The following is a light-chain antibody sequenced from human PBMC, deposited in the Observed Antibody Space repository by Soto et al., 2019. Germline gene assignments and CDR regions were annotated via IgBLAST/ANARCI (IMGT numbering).Light chain of an antibody. CDR1: SSDVGGYNC. V-gene: IGLV2-14*01. CDR3: SSYTRSSLYV. Sequence: QSALTQPASVSGSPGQSITISCTGTSSDVGGYNCVSWYQQHPGKAPKLMIYDVSNRPSGVSNRFSGSKSGNTASLTISGLQAEDEADYYCSSYTRSSLYVFGTGTKLTVL. CDR2: DVS. J-gene: IGLJ1*01.